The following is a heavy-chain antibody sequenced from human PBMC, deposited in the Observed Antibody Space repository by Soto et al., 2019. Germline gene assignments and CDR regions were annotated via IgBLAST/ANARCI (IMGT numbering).Heavy chain of an antibody. CDR3: AKLEHNSGGVLDF. CDR1: GLTFGSYA. Sequence: RLSCAGSGLTFGSYAMSWVRQAPGKGLEWVSAITGGGDSTWYADSVKGRVTISRDNSKTTLYLQMNSLRAEDTALYYCAKLEHNSGGVLDFWGQGALVTVSS. J-gene: IGHJ4*02. V-gene: IGHV3-23*01. D-gene: IGHD3-16*01. CDR2: ITGGGDST.